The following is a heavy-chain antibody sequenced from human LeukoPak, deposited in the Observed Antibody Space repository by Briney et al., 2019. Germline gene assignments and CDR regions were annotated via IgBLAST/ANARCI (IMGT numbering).Heavy chain of an antibody. V-gene: IGHV3-7*01. J-gene: IGHJ4*02. CDR2: IKQDGSEK. Sequence: PGGSLRLSCAASGFTVSSNYMSWVRQAPGKGLEWVANIKQDGSEKYYVDSVKGRFTISRDNAKNSLYLQMNSLRAEDTAVYYCARDDSEGYFDYWGQGTLVTVSS. D-gene: IGHD2-21*02. CDR3: ARDDSEGYFDY. CDR1: GFTVSSNY.